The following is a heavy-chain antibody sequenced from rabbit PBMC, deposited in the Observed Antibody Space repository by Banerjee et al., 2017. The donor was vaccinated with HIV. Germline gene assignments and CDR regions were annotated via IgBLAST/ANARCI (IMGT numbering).Heavy chain of an antibody. CDR2: IYAGSSGST. CDR1: GFDFSTYY. J-gene: IGHJ4*01. Sequence: QEQLVESGGGLVKPGASLTLTCTASGFDFSTYYMCWVRQAPGKGPEWIACIYAGSSGSTYYASWAKGRFTISKTSSTTVTLQMTSLTAADTATYFCARGTYGYAGYAPNLWGPGTLVTVS. V-gene: IGHV1S45*01. CDR3: ARGTYGYAGYAPNL. D-gene: IGHD6-1*01.